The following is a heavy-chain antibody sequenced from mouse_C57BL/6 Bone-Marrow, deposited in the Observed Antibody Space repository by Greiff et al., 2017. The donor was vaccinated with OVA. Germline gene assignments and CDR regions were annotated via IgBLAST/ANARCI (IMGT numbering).Heavy chain of an antibody. V-gene: IGHV1-64*01. CDR3: AIYYGNYDYAMDY. D-gene: IGHD2-1*01. CDR2: IHPNSGST. J-gene: IGHJ4*01. Sequence: QVQLKQPGAELVKPGASVKLSCKASGYTFTSYWMHWVKQRPGQGLEWIGMIHPNSGSTNYNEKFKSKATLTVDKSSSTAYMQLSSLTSEDSAVYYCAIYYGNYDYAMDYWGQGTSVTVSS. CDR1: GYTFTSYW.